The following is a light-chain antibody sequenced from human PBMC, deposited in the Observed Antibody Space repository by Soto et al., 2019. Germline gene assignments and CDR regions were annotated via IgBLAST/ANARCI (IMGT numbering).Light chain of an antibody. CDR1: SSDVGGYNY. Sequence: QSALTQPASVSGSPGQSITISCTGTSSDVGGYNYVSWYQQHPGKAPKLMIYDVSRRPSGVSNRFSCSKSSNTASLTISGLQTEDEADYYCSSYSRSSTLVFGGGTKLTVL. CDR3: SSYSRSSTLV. CDR2: DVS. V-gene: IGLV2-14*01. J-gene: IGLJ2*01.